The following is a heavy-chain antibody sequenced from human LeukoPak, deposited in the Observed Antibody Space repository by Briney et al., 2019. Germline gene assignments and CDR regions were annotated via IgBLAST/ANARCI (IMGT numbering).Heavy chain of an antibody. J-gene: IGHJ4*02. D-gene: IGHD5-24*01. CDR1: GGSISSGSYY. Sequence: SETLSLTCTVSGGSISSGSYYWGWIRQPPGKGLEWIGSIYYSGSAYYNPSLKSRVTISVDTSKNQFSLKLSSVTAADTAVYYCARGRDGYPNPLDYWGQGTLVTVSS. CDR3: ARGRDGYPNPLDY. V-gene: IGHV4-39*01. CDR2: IYYSGSA.